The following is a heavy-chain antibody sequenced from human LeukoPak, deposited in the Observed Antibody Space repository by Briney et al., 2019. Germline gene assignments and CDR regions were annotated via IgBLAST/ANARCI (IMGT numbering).Heavy chain of an antibody. CDR1: GCTLSSYR. Sequence: GGSQRFSCAASGCTLSSYRMHWPRLDLGKLLVWVSRIKSDGSLTTYADSVKGRFTISRDNAKNTLYLQMNSLRAEDTAVYYCARDPDLSGYSFFDYWGQGTLVTVSS. J-gene: IGHJ4*02. D-gene: IGHD3-22*01. V-gene: IGHV3-74*01. CDR3: ARDPDLSGYSFFDY. CDR2: IKSDGSLT.